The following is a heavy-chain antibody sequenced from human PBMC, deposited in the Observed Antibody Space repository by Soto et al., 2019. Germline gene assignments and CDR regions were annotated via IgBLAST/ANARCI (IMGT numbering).Heavy chain of an antibody. V-gene: IGHV1-18*01. CDR3: ARVLTFVVYYAFDI. CDR2: ISAYNGNT. J-gene: IGHJ3*02. CDR1: GYTFTSYG. Sequence: GASVKVSCKASGYTFTSYGISWVRQAPGQGLEWMGWISAYNGNTNYAQKLQGRVTMTTDTSTSTAYMELRSLRSDDTAVYYCARVLTFVVYYAFDIWGQGTMVTVSS. D-gene: IGHD3-16*01.